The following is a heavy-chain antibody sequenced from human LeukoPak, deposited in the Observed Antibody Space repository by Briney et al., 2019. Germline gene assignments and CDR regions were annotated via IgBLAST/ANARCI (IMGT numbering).Heavy chain of an antibody. D-gene: IGHD5-12*01. CDR3: ARDRAYSGSGGEYYYGMDV. CDR2: ITGSAGST. Sequence: PGGSLRLSCAASGFTFSSYAMSWVRQAPGKGLELVSAITGSAGSTYYADSVKGRFTISRDNSKNTLYLQMNSLRAEDTAVYYCARDRAYSGSGGEYYYGMDVWGQGTTVTVSS. CDR1: GFTFSSYA. V-gene: IGHV3-23*01. J-gene: IGHJ6*02.